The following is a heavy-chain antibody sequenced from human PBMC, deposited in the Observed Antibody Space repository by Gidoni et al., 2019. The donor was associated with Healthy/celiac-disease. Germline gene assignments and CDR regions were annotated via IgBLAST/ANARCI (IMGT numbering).Heavy chain of an antibody. V-gene: IGHV3-30-3*01. CDR3: ARDLFVVVPAALDY. D-gene: IGHD2-2*01. CDR2: ISDDGSNK. CDR1: AFTGSSYA. J-gene: IGHJ4*02. Sequence: QVQLVESGEGVVPPGRSLQLSRATSAFTGSSYAMHGVRQAPGKGLGWVAVISDDGSNKYYADSVKGRFTISRDNSKNTLYLQMNSLRAEDTAVYSCARDLFVVVPAALDYWGQGTLVTVSS.